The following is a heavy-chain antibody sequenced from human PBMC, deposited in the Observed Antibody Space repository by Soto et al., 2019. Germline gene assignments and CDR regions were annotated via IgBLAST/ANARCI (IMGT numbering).Heavy chain of an antibody. Sequence: QVQLQESGPGLVKPSETLSLTCTVSGGSISSYCWSWIRQPPGKGLEWIGYIYYSGGNNYNPSLKGRVTISVDTYKNHSALKLSSLTAADTAVYHCPTRGYGSGGCRFPRVSLCIRGQGTMVTV. CDR3: PTRGYGSGGCRFPRVSLCI. CDR1: GGSISSYC. CDR2: IYYSGGN. D-gene: IGHD2-15*01. J-gene: IGHJ3*02. V-gene: IGHV4-59*12.